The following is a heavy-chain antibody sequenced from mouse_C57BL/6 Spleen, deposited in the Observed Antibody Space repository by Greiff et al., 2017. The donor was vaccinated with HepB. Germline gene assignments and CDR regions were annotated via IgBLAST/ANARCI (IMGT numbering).Heavy chain of an antibody. J-gene: IGHJ4*01. Sequence: VQRVESGAELVKPGASVKISCKASGYTFTDYYINWVKQRPGQGLEWIGKIGPGSGSTYYNEKFKGKATLTADKSSSTAYMQLSSLTSEDSAVYFCARSLYYYGSSYTFYYAMDYWGQGTSVTVSS. V-gene: IGHV1-77*01. D-gene: IGHD1-1*01. CDR3: ARSLYYYGSSYTFYYAMDY. CDR1: GYTFTDYY. CDR2: IGPGSGST.